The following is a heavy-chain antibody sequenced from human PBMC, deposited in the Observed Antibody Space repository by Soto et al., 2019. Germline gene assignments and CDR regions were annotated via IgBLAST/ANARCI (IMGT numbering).Heavy chain of an antibody. CDR2: IYSGGST. J-gene: IGHJ4*02. CDR3: ARSFLYYDSSGYYSVPEYYFDY. V-gene: IGHV3-53*01. D-gene: IGHD3-22*01. Sequence: GKGLEWVSVIYSGGSTYYADSVKGRFTISRDNSKNTLYLQMNSLRAEDTAVYYCARSFLYYDSSGYYSVPEYYFDYRGQGTLVTVSS.